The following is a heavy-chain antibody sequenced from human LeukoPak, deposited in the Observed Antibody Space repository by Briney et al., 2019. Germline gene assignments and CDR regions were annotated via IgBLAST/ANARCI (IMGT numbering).Heavy chain of an antibody. J-gene: IGHJ4*02. CDR3: ARTPRGTCYDY. CDR2: IDWDDNK. V-gene: IGHV2-70*04. Sequence: SGPTLVNPTQTLTLTCTFSGFSLTTNGMRVSWIRQTPGKALEWLARIDWDDNKFYSTFLKTRLTISKDTSRNQVVLTMTNMDPVDTATYYCARTPRGTCYDYWGQGTLVTVSS. CDR1: GFSLTTNGMR. D-gene: IGHD2-15*01.